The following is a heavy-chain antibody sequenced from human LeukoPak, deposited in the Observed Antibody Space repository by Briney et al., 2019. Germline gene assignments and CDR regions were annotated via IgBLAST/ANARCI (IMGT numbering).Heavy chain of an antibody. D-gene: IGHD6-13*01. J-gene: IGHJ4*02. CDR3: ARAAGTVYYFDY. V-gene: IGHV4-59*06. CDR2: IYYSGST. CDR1: GGSISSYY. Sequence: SETLSLTCTVSGGSISSYYWSWIRQPPGKGLEWIGYIYYSGSTYYNPSLKSRVTISLDTSKNQFSLKLSSVTAADTAVYYCARAAGTVYYFDYWGQGTLVTVSS.